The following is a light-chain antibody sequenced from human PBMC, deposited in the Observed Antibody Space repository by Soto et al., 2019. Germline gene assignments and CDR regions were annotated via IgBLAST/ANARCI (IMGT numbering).Light chain of an antibody. CDR1: TSDVGGYNY. Sequence: QSALTQPRSVSGSPGQSVTISCTGATSDVGGYNYVSWYQQHPAKAPKLMIYDVNKRPSGGPDRFSGSKSGNTASLTISGLQAEDEADYYCCSYASNYTVVFGGGTKLTVL. CDR2: DVN. J-gene: IGLJ2*01. CDR3: CSYASNYTVV. V-gene: IGLV2-11*01.